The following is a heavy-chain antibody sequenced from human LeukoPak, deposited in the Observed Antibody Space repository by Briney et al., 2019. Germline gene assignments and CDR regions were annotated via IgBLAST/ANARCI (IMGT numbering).Heavy chain of an antibody. V-gene: IGHV3-23*01. CDR3: AKDETRWSGYSNWFDP. D-gene: IGHD3-3*01. J-gene: IGHJ5*02. CDR2: ISGSGGST. Sequence: SGGSLRLSCAASGFTFSSYAMHWVRQAPGKGLEWVSAISGSGGSTYYADSVKGRFTISRDNSKNTLYLQMNSLRAEETAVYYCAKDETRWSGYSNWFDPWGQGTLVTVS. CDR1: GFTFSSYA.